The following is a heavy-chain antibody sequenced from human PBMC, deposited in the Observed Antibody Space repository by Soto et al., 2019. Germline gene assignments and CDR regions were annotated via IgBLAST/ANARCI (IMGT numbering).Heavy chain of an antibody. J-gene: IGHJ4*02. Sequence: QVQLQQWGAGLLKPSETLSLTCAVYGGSFSGYYWTWIHQPPGTGLEWIGEINHSGSTNYNPSLNSRVTISVDTSKHQFSLKLTSVTAADTAVYYCARDKITGLFDYWGQGTLVTVSS. D-gene: IGHD2-8*02. CDR2: INHSGST. CDR3: ARDKITGLFDY. CDR1: GGSFSGYY. V-gene: IGHV4-34*01.